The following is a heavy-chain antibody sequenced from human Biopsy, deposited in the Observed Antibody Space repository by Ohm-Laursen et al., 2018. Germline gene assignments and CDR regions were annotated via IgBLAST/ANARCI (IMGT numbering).Heavy chain of an antibody. CDR1: GYTFTDYF. D-gene: IGHD3-16*02. V-gene: IGHV1-2*02. CDR3: ARDIMNPIGGLVARSNVFDV. J-gene: IGHJ3*01. Sequence: ASVKASCKASGYTFTDYFLHWVRQAPGQGPEWMGWISPSSGGTNYAQKIQGRVNMIRDTSATTGYMELSSLRSDDTAVYYCARDIMNPIGGLVARSNVFDVWGQGTMVTVSS. CDR2: ISPSSGGT.